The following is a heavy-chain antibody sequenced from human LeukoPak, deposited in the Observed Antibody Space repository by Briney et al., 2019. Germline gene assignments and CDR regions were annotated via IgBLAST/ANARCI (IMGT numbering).Heavy chain of an antibody. V-gene: IGHV1-2*02. CDR1: GYTFTYYN. CDR2: INPNSGAT. D-gene: IGHD1-26*01. Sequence: ASVKVSCKASGYTFTYYNMHWVRQAPGQGLEWMGWINPNSGATNYAQKFQGRVTMTRDTSISTAYMELSRLRSDDTAVYYCARGATSGSTDDWGQGTLVTVSS. CDR3: ARGATSGSTDD. J-gene: IGHJ4*02.